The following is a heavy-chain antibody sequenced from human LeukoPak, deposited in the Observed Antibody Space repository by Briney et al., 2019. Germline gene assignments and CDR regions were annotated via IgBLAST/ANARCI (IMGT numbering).Heavy chain of an antibody. CDR1: GDSVSSNSAA. Sequence: SQTLSLTCAISGDSVSSNSAAWNWIRQSPSRGLEWLGRTYSRSKWYNDYAVSVKSRITINPDTSKNQFSLQLNSVTPEDTAVYYCAREPSAHYYGSGNYFWFHPWGQGTLVTVSS. CDR3: AREPSAHYYGSGNYFWFHP. V-gene: IGHV6-1*01. J-gene: IGHJ5*02. CDR2: TYSRSKWYN. D-gene: IGHD3-10*01.